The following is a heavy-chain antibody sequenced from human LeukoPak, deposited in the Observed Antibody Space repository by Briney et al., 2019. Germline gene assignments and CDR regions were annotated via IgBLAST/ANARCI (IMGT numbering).Heavy chain of an antibody. CDR1: GGSISSSSYY. V-gene: IGHV4-39*02. J-gene: IGHJ4*02. CDR3: ARSRGSYTGADY. D-gene: IGHD1-26*01. Sequence: SETLSLTCTVSGGSISSSSYYWGWIRQPPGKGLEWIGTIYYSGSTYYNPSLKSRVTISVDTSDNHFSLKLSSVTAADTAVYYCARSRGSYTGADYWGQGTLVTVSS. CDR2: IYYSGST.